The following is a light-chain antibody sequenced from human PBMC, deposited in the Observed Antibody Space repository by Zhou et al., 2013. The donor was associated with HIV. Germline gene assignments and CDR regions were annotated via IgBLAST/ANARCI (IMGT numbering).Light chain of an antibody. CDR3: QQRISWPIT. J-gene: IGKJ5*01. Sequence: EIVLTQSPVTLSLSPGERATLSCRASQSVSSYLAWYRQNPGQAPRLLIYDASDRAAGVPARFSGGGSGTDFTLTISSLEPEDFAVYYCQQRISWPITFGQGTRLEIK. CDR1: QSVSSY. V-gene: IGKV3-11*01. CDR2: DAS.